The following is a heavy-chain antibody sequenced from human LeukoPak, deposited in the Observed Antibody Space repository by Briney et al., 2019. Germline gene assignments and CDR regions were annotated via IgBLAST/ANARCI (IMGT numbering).Heavy chain of an antibody. CDR3: ARDLPRYCSGGSCDDY. CDR2: ISAYNGNT. V-gene: IGHV1-18*01. Sequence: GASVKVSCKASGYTFTIYGISWVRQAPGQGLEWMGWISAYNGNTNYAQKLQGRVTMTTDTSTSTAYMELRSLRSDDTAVYYCARDLPRYCSGGSCDDYWGQGTLVTVSS. J-gene: IGHJ4*02. D-gene: IGHD2-15*01. CDR1: GYTFTIYG.